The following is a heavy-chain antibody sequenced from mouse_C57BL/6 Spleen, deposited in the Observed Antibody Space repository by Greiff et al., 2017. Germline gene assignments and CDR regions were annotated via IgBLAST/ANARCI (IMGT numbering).Heavy chain of an antibody. D-gene: IGHD2-4*01. CDR1: GYTFTSYW. CDR3: ARWGGGLRRGVDD. V-gene: IGHV1-69*01. J-gene: IGHJ2*01. CDR2: IDPSDSYT. Sequence: QVQLQQPGAELVMPGASVKLSCKASGYTFTSYWMHWVKQRPGQGLEWIGEIDPSDSYTNYNQKFKGKSTLTVDKSSSTAYMQLSSLTSEDSAVYCCARWGGGLRRGVDDWGKGTTLTVSS.